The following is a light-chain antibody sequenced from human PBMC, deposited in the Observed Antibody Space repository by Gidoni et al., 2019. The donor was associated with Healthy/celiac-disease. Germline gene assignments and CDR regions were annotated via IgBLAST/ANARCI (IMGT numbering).Light chain of an antibody. V-gene: IGKV3-20*01. J-gene: IGKJ2*01. CDR2: GAS. CDR1: QSVSSSY. CDR3: QQYGSSPGT. Sequence: VFTQSPGTLSLSPGESATTSCRASQSVSSSYLAWYQHKPGQAPRLLIYGASSRATGIPDRFSGSGSGTDFTLTISRLEPEDVAVYYCQQYGSSPGTFGQGTKLEIK.